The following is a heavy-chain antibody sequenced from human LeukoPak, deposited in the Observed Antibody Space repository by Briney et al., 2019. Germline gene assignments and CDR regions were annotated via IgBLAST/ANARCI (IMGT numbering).Heavy chain of an antibody. V-gene: IGHV3-30*02. CDR1: GFTFSSYG. D-gene: IGHD3-22*01. J-gene: IGHJ3*02. Sequence: GGSLRLSCAASGFTFSSYGMHWVRQAPGEGLEWVAFIRYDGSNKYYADSVKGRFTISRDNPKNTLYLQMNSLRAEDTAVYYCAVYYYDSSGFYDAFDIWGQGTMVTVSS. CDR2: IRYDGSNK. CDR3: AVYYYDSSGFYDAFDI.